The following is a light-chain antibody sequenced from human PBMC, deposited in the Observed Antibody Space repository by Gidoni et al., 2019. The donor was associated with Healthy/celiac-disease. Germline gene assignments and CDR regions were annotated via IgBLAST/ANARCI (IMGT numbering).Light chain of an antibody. J-gene: IGKJ2*01. CDR1: QSVSSN. CDR3: QQYNNWPPMYT. V-gene: IGKV3-15*01. CDR2: GAA. Sequence: EIVMTQSPATLSVSPGERATLSCRASQSVSSNVAWYQQKPGQAPRLLIYGAATRATGIPARLSGSGSGTEFTLTISSLQSEDFAVYYCQQYNNWPPMYTFGQGTKLEIK.